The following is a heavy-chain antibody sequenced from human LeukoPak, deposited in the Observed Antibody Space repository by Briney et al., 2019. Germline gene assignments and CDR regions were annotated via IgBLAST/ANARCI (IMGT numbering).Heavy chain of an antibody. CDR3: ARDRGYDFWSGYYRDYYYGMDV. V-gene: IGHV4-30-4*01. Sequence: SQTLSLTCTVSGGSISSGDYYWGWIRQPPGKGLEWIGYIYYSGSTYYNPSLKSRVTISVDTSKNQFSLKLSSVTAADTAVYYCARDRGYDFWSGYYRDYYYGMDVWGQGTTVTVSS. CDR2: IYYSGST. J-gene: IGHJ6*02. D-gene: IGHD3-3*01. CDR1: GGSISSGDYY.